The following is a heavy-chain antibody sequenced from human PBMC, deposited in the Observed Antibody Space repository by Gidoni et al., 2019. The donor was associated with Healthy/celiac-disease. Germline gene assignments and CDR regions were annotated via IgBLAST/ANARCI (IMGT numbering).Heavy chain of an antibody. J-gene: IGHJ4*02. V-gene: IGHV3-23*01. Sequence: AASGFTFSSSAMGWVSQAPGKGVEWVSAISGSGGSTYYADSVKGRFTLSRDTSKNTLYLQMNSLRAEDTAVYYCAKPLHDYGDYADYWGQGTLVTVSS. CDR1: GFTFSSSA. D-gene: IGHD4-17*01. CDR3: AKPLHDYGDYADY. CDR2: ISGSGGST.